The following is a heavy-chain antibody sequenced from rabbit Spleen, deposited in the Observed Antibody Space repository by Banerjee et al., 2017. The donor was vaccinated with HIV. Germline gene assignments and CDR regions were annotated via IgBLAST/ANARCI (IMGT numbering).Heavy chain of an antibody. Sequence: QEQLVESGGDLVQPEGSLTLTCTASGFSFSSSYYMCWVRQAPGKGLEWIGYIDPVFGSAYYASWVNGRFSISRENTQNTVSLQLNSLTAADTATYFCARGGGLWGPGTLVTVS. CDR3: ARGGGL. J-gene: IGHJ4*01. CDR1: GFSFSSSYY. V-gene: IGHV1S45*01. CDR2: IDPVFGSA.